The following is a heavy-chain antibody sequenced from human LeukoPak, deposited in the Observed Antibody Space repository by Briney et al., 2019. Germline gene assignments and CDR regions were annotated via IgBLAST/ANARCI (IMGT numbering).Heavy chain of an antibody. CDR1: GFTFSSYA. D-gene: IGHD1-26*01. CDR3: AKAVVGATMRQFDY. V-gene: IGHV3-23*01. Sequence: PGGSLRLSCAASGFTFSSYAMSWVRQAPGKGLEWVSAITGNGGSTYYADSVKGRFTISRDNSKNTLYLQMNTLRAEDTAVYYCAKAVVGATMRQFDYWGQGTLVTVSS. J-gene: IGHJ4*02. CDR2: ITGNGGST.